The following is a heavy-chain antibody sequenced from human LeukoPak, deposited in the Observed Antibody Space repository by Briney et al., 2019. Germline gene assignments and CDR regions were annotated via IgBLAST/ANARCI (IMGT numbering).Heavy chain of an antibody. CDR2: VSPSGNTT. V-gene: IGHV3-23*01. J-gene: IGHJ4*02. Sequence: AGSLRLSCAASGFTFSTYAISWVRQAPGKGLEWVSGVSPSGNTTYYPDSVKGRFAISRDNAKNTVYLQTNSVRADDTAVYYCARESRYRDYFDYWGRGTMVTVSS. D-gene: IGHD1-26*01. CDR1: GFTFSTYA. CDR3: ARESRYRDYFDY.